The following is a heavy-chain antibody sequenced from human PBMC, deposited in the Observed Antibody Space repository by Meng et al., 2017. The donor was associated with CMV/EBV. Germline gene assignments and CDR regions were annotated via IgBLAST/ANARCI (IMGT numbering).Heavy chain of an antibody. CDR2: IYSGGST. D-gene: IGHD6-6*01. Sequence: WGSLRLSCAASGFTVSSNYMSWVRQAPGKGLEWVSVIYSGGSTYYADSVKGRFTISRDNSKNTLYLQMNSLRAEDTAVYYCARELGQLGPVDWIDPWGQGTLVTVSS. CDR1: GFTVSSNY. CDR3: ARELGQLGPVDWIDP. J-gene: IGHJ5*02. V-gene: IGHV3-53*01.